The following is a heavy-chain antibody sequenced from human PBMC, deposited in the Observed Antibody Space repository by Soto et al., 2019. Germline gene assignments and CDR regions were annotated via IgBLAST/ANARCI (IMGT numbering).Heavy chain of an antibody. Sequence: SETLSLTCTVSGGSISSGGYYWSWIRQHPGKGLEWIGYIYYSGSTYYNPSLKSRVTISVDTSKNQFSLKLSSVTAADTAVYYCAREGYCSGGSCYSPIYYFDYWGQGTLVTVSS. CDR1: GGSISSGGYY. CDR3: AREGYCSGGSCYSPIYYFDY. CDR2: IYYSGST. D-gene: IGHD2-15*01. J-gene: IGHJ4*02. V-gene: IGHV4-31*03.